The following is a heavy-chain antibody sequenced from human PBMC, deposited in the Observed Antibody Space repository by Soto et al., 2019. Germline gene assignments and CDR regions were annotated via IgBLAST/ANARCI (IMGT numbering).Heavy chain of an antibody. D-gene: IGHD3-10*01. V-gene: IGHV4-31*03. CDR2: IYYSGST. CDR3: ARLLWRRWFDP. Sequence: SETLSLPXTVSGGYISSGGYYWSWIRQHPGKGLEWIGYIYYSGSTYYNPSLKSRVTISVDTSKNQFSLKLSSVTAADTAVYYCARLLWRRWFDPWGQGTLVTVSS. CDR1: GGYISSGGYY. J-gene: IGHJ5*02.